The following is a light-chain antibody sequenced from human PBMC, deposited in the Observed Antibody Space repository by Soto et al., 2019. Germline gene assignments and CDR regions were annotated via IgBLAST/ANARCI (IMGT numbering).Light chain of an antibody. CDR2: EVS. V-gene: IGLV2-14*03. Sequence: QSVLTQPASVSGSPGQSIAFSCTGTSSIVGAYDFVSWYKQPPDKAPKLLIYEVSNRPSGVSDRFSGSKSVNPATLTFSGLQGEDEADYYGGSHTPSNTGVFGTGTKVTVL. CDR3: GSHTPSNTGV. J-gene: IGLJ1*01. CDR1: SSIVGAYDF.